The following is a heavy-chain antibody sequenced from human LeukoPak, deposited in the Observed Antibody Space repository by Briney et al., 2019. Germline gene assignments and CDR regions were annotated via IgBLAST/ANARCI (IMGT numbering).Heavy chain of an antibody. Sequence: ASVKVSCKASGYTFTTYSLAWVRQAPGQSLEWMGWISVNNGGTNYAQSFQDRVTLTRDTSTNTAYLELRSLRSDDTAIIYCATATQPRGYFPTWGQGTLVTVSS. J-gene: IGHJ1*01. CDR2: ISVNNGGT. V-gene: IGHV1-18*01. D-gene: IGHD3-3*01. CDR1: GYTFTTYS. CDR3: ATATQPRGYFPT.